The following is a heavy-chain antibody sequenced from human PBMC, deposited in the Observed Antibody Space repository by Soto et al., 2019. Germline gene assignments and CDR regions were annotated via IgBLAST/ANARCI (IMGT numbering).Heavy chain of an antibody. V-gene: IGHV4-59*01. CDR3: ARSVAVPGAHIDY. Sequence: XETLSLTCSVSGRSMSGSYWSWIRQSPGKGLEWLGYVYYTGSTNYSPSLRSRVSISVDTSKNEFSLRLSSVTAADTAVYFCARSVAVPGAHIDYWGQGTQVTVSS. CDR1: GRSMSGSY. D-gene: IGHD6-19*01. CDR2: VYYTGST. J-gene: IGHJ4*02.